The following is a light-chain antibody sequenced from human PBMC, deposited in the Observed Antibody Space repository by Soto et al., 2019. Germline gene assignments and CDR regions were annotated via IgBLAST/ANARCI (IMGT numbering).Light chain of an antibody. V-gene: IGKV1-6*01. CDR2: AAS. Sequence: TQMTQSPLSLSASVGETIIITCRASRDVGSDVSWYQQKPGQAPKLVIYAASNLYTGFPSRFSGRRSGTEFTLTISSLQPEDFASYYCLQDYGDSWTFGKGTKVEIE. CDR1: RDVGSD. CDR3: LQDYGDSWT. J-gene: IGKJ1*01.